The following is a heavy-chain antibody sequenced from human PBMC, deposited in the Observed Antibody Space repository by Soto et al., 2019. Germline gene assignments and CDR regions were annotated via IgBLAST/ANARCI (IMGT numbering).Heavy chain of an antibody. CDR2: IYYTGST. D-gene: IGHD3-10*01. J-gene: IGHJ4*02. CDR1: GGSISSGDYY. V-gene: IGHV4-30-4*01. Sequence: QVQLQESGPGLVKPSQTLSLICTVSGGSISSGDYYWSWIRQPPGKGLEWIAYIYYTGSTYYNPSLTRRVTIAVVTSNNQFSLKLSSVTAADTAVYYFDRGLHSGDAFDYWGQGTLVTVSS. CDR3: DRGLHSGDAFDY.